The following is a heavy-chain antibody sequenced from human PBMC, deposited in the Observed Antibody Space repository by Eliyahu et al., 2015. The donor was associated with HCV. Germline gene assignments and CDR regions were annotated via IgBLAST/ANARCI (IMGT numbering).Heavy chain of an antibody. CDR2: INHSGST. V-gene: IGHV4-34*01. D-gene: IGHD3-22*01. J-gene: IGHJ4*02. CDR1: GGSXSAYY. Sequence: QVQLQQWGAGLLKPSETLSLTCAVYGGSXSAYYWXWIRQPPGKGLEWIGEINHSGSTNYSPSLKSRVTISVDTSKNQFSLKLTSLTAADTAVYYCARSPLLSGTYYYXSSGYFPDYWGQGTLVTVSS. CDR3: ARSPLLSGTYYYXSSGYFPDY.